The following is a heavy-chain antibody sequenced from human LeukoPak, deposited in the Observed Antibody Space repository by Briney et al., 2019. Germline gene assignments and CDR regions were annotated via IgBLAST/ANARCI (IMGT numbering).Heavy chain of an antibody. CDR1: GYSFTSYW. J-gene: IGHJ6*03. Sequence: GESLEISCKGSGYSFTSYWIGWVRQMPGKGLEWMGIIYPGDSDTRYSPSFQGQVTISADKSISTAYLQWSSLKASDTAMYYCARMSPGSDYYYYYYMDVWGKGTTVTVSS. V-gene: IGHV5-51*01. CDR2: IYPGDSDT. CDR3: ARMSPGSDYYYYYYMDV.